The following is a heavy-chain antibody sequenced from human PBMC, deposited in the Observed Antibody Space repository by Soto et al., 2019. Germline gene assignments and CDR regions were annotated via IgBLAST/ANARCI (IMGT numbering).Heavy chain of an antibody. Sequence: GGSLRLSCAASGFTFSNAWMSWVRQAPGKGLEWVGRIKSKTDGGTTDYAAPVKGRFTISRDDSKNTLYLQMNSLKTEDTAVYYCTTDDILTGSPTPFDYWGQGTLVTVSS. D-gene: IGHD3-9*01. CDR1: GFTFSNAW. CDR2: IKSKTDGGTT. V-gene: IGHV3-15*01. J-gene: IGHJ4*02. CDR3: TTDDILTGSPTPFDY.